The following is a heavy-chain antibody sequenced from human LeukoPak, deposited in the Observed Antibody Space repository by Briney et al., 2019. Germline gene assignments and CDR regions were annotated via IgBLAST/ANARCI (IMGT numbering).Heavy chain of an antibody. CDR3: ARFGGSGSYYNSYYYYGMDV. CDR1: GFTFSSYE. CDR2: ISSSGSTI. D-gene: IGHD3-10*01. V-gene: IGHV3-48*03. J-gene: IGHJ6*04. Sequence: PGGSLRLSCAASGFTFSSYEMNWVRQAPGKGLEWVSYISSSGSTIYYADSVKGRFTISRDNAKNSLYLQMNSLRAEDTAVYYCARFGGSGSYYNSYYYYGMDVWGKGTTVTVSS.